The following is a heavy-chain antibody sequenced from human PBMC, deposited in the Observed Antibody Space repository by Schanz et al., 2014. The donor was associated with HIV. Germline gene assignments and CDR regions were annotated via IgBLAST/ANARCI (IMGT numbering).Heavy chain of an antibody. D-gene: IGHD2-15*01. CDR2: VKPNSGET. J-gene: IGHJ4*02. CDR3: TRNQYQLLPFDY. CDR1: GYTFTDYF. Sequence: QVPLVQSGGEVKNPGASVKVSCKASGYTFTDYFIHWVRQAPGQGLEWMGWVKPNSGETRFARKFQGRVTMTRDTSITSASLELSRLRSDDTAVYFCTRNQYQLLPFDYWGQGTLVTVSS. V-gene: IGHV1-2*02.